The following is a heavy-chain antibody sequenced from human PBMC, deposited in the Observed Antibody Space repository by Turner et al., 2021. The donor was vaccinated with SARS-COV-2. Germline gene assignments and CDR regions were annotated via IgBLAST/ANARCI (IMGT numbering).Heavy chain of an antibody. CDR2: IYYSGST. CDR3: ASPGGNSGWFFAYDI. D-gene: IGHD6-19*01. J-gene: IGHJ3*02. Sequence: QLQLQESGPGLVTPSETLSLTCTVSGGSISSSSYYWGWIRQPPGKGLEWIGSIYYSGSTYYNPSLKSRVTISVDTSKNQFSLKLNSVTAADTAVYYCASPGGNSGWFFAYDIWGQGTMVTVSS. V-gene: IGHV4-39*01. CDR1: GGSISSSSYY.